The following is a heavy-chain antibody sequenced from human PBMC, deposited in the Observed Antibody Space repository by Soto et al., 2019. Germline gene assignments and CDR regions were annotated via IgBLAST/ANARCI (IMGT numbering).Heavy chain of an antibody. CDR1: GFTVSSYG. V-gene: IGHV3-30*18. J-gene: IGHJ6*02. CDR2: ISYDGSNK. D-gene: IGHD3-10*01. Sequence: PGGSLRLSCAASGFTVSSYGMHWVRQAPGKGLEWVAVISYDGSNKYYADSVKGRFTISRDNSKNTLYLQMNSLRAEDTAVYYCAKDRAYYYGSGSYYINYYYYGMDVWGQGTTVTVSS. CDR3: AKDRAYYYGSGSYYINYYYYGMDV.